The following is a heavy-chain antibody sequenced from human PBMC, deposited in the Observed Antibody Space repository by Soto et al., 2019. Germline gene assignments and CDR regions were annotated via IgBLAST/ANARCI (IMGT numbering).Heavy chain of an antibody. CDR2: TTHTGAS. Sequence: PSETLSLTYAVYGGSFSGHYWSWFRQPPGKEVEWIGETTHTGASNHNPSLKSRVTISVDTSKMQFSLKLRSVTAADTAVYYCSTSSMQSCQDSWGQGTLVTVSS. V-gene: IGHV4-34*01. D-gene: IGHD6-13*01. J-gene: IGHJ4*02. CDR3: STSSMQSCQDS. CDR1: GGSFSGHY.